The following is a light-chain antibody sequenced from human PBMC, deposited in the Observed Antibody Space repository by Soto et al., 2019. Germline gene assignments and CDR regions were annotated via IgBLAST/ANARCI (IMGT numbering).Light chain of an antibody. Sequence: QSVLTQPPSVSGAPGQTITMSCTGSGSNVGASYDVHWYQVLPGAGPRLLIYGNFNRPSGVPDRFSGSKSGTSASLAITGLQAGDEADYYCQSYDSSLSGVVFGGGTKVTVL. CDR1: GSNVGASYD. V-gene: IGLV1-40*01. CDR3: QSYDSSLSGVV. J-gene: IGLJ2*01. CDR2: GNF.